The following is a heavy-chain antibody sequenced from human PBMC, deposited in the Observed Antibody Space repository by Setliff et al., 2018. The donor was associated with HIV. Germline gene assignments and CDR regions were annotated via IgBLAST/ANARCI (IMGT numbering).Heavy chain of an antibody. CDR1: GFTFSSYT. CDR3: ARSGRQDVGPYYYLDV. V-gene: IGHV3-21*04. CDR2: ISSSSSYI. Sequence: GGSLRLSCAASGFTFSSYTMNWVRQATGKGLEWVSYISSSSSYIYYGDSVKGRFTISRDNARNSLYLQMGSLRAEDTALYYCARSGRQDVGPYYYLDVWGKGTTVTVSS. D-gene: IGHD3-16*01. J-gene: IGHJ6*01.